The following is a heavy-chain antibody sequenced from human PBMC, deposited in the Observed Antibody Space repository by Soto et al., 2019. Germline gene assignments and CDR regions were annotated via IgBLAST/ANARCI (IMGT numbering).Heavy chain of an antibody. Sequence: ASVKVSCKASGYTFTGYYMHWVRQAPGQGLEWMGWINPNSGGTNYAQKFQGWVTMTRDTSISTAYMELSRLRSDDTAVYYCARDFDSSGYRPGYWGQGTLVTVSS. CDR1: GYTFTGYY. D-gene: IGHD3-22*01. CDR2: INPNSGGT. CDR3: ARDFDSSGYRPGY. J-gene: IGHJ4*02. V-gene: IGHV1-2*04.